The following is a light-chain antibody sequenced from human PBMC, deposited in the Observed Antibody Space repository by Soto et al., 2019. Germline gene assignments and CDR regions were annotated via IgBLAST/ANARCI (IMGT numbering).Light chain of an antibody. CDR1: QSVLYNSNNKNY. CDR3: QQYYSTPYT. CDR2: WAS. V-gene: IGKV4-1*01. Sequence: DIVMTQSPDSLAVSLGERATINCKSSQSVLYNSNNKNYLTWYQQKPGQPPKLLISWASTRESGVPDRFSGSGSGTDFTLTISSLRAADVAVYYCQQYYSTPYTFGQGTKLEIK. J-gene: IGKJ2*01.